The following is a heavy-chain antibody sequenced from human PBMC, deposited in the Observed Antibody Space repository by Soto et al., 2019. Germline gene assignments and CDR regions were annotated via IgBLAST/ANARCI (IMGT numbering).Heavy chain of an antibody. J-gene: IGHJ3*02. V-gene: IGHV1-3*01. Sequence: QVQLVQSGAEVKKPGASVKVSCKASGYTFTSYAMHWVRQAPGQRLEWMGWINAGNGNTKYSQKFQGRVSITSDTSASTDYRERSSLRSEDTAVYYCARELTTAAIYSGSAFDIWGQGTMVTVSS. CDR3: ARELTTAAIYSGSAFDI. CDR2: INAGNGNT. CDR1: GYTFTSYA. D-gene: IGHD2-2*01.